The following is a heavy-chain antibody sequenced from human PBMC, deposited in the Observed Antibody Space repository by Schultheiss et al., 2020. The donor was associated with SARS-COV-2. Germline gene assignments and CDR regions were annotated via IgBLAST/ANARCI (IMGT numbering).Heavy chain of an antibody. CDR3: AKSQDSSGYEVVGFDY. Sequence: GGSLRLSCAASGFTFSNAWMNWVRQAPGKGLEWVGRIKSKTDGGTTDYAAPVKGRFTISRDDSKNTLYLQMNSLRAEDTAVYYCAKSQDSSGYEVVGFDYWGQGTLVTVSS. J-gene: IGHJ4*02. CDR1: GFTFSNAW. D-gene: IGHD3-22*01. CDR2: IKSKTDGGTT. V-gene: IGHV3-15*07.